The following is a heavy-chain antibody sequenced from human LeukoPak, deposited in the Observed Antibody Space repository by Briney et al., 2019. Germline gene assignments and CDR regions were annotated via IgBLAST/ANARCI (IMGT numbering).Heavy chain of an antibody. Sequence: SETLSLTCAVYGGSFSGYYWSWIRQPPGKGLEWIGEINHSGSTNYNPSLKSRVTISVDTSKNQSSLKLSSVTAADTAVYYCARGPQEGLLWFGELFSPAGPFDYWGQGTLVTVSS. CDR3: ARGPQEGLLWFGELFSPAGPFDY. V-gene: IGHV4-34*01. D-gene: IGHD3-10*01. J-gene: IGHJ4*02. CDR2: INHSGST. CDR1: GGSFSGYY.